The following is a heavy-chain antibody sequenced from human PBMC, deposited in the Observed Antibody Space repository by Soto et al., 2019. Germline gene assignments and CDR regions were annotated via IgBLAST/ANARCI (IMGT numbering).Heavy chain of an antibody. V-gene: IGHV3-30-3*01. D-gene: IGHD1-1*01. CDR3: ARDRLRYNWDDFPYYYYGMDV. Sequence: QVQLVESGGGVVQPGRSLRLSCAASGFTFSSYAMHWVRQAPGKGLEWMAVISYDGSNKYYADSVKGRFTISRDNSKNTLYLQMTSLRAEDTAVYYCARDRLRYNWDDFPYYYYGMDVWGQGTTVTVSS. J-gene: IGHJ6*02. CDR1: GFTFSSYA. CDR2: ISYDGSNK.